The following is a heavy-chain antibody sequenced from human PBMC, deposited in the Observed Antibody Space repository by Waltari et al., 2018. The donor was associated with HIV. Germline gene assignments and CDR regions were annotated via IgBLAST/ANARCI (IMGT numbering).Heavy chain of an antibody. CDR2: IRDDGSNK. CDR3: AKVLRGRGDFFFDY. J-gene: IGHJ4*02. CDR1: GFTFSSYG. V-gene: IGHV3-30*02. Sequence: QVQLVESGGGVVQPGGSLRLSCAASGFTFSSYGMHWVRQAPGKGLEGVAFIRDDGSNKYYADSVKSRFTISRDNSKNTLYLQMNSLRAEDTAVYYCAKVLRGRGDFFFDYWGQGTLVTVSS. D-gene: IGHD4-17*01.